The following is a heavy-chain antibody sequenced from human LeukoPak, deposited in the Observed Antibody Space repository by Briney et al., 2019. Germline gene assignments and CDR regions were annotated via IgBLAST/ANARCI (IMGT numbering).Heavy chain of an antibody. V-gene: IGHV3-21*06. J-gene: IGHJ4*02. CDR2: ISPTGGST. CDR3: ARDFLGESGAGGY. Sequence: GGSLRLSCAASGFTFSSYWMHWVRQAPGKGLVWVSSISPTGGSTFYADSVKGRFTISRDNAENSLYFQMNSLRAEDTAVYYCARDFLGESGAGGYWGQGTLVTVSS. CDR1: GFTFSSYW. D-gene: IGHD3-10*01.